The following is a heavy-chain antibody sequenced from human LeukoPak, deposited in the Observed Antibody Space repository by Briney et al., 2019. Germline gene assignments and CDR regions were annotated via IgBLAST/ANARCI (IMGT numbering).Heavy chain of an antibody. J-gene: IGHJ3*02. CDR2: IYTSGST. CDR3: ASYKGKDAFYM. D-gene: IGHD3-10*01. V-gene: IGHV4-61*02. Sequence: SQTLSLTCTVSGCSISSGSYYWSWIRQPAGKRLEWIGRIYTSGSTNYNPSLTSRLTISVDTSKNQFSLKPSSLTATDTPVYYCASYKGKDAFYMCDQETMLSVSS. CDR1: GCSISSGSYY.